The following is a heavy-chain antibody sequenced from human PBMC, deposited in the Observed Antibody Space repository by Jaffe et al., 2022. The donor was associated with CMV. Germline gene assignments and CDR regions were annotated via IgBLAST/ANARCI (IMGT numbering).Heavy chain of an antibody. V-gene: IGHV1-24*01. Sequence: QVQLVQSGAEVKKPGASVKVSCKVSGYTLTELSIHWVRQTPGKGLEWMGRIDPEAGSPIYAQKFQGRVTVTEDTSTDTAYMELNTLRSEDTAVYYCATEPGGIATPIRAIWYYGMDVWGQGTTVTVSS. J-gene: IGHJ6*02. CDR1: GYTLTELS. CDR2: IDPEAGSP. CDR3: ATEPGGIATPIRAIWYYGMDV. D-gene: IGHD3-16*01.